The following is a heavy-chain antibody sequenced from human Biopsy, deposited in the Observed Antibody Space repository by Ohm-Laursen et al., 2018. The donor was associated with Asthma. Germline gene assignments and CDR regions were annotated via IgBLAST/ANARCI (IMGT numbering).Heavy chain of an antibody. CDR1: GYTFIHFS. CDR3: ARTYYDFLTGQVNDAFAL. V-gene: IGHV1-3*01. CDR2: INAGDGNT. J-gene: IGHJ3*01. Sequence: GPSVKASCNASGYTFIHFSIHWVRQAPGQRLELMGLINAGDGNTKYSQKFQGRVTITRDTSASTAYMDLRSLRSEDTAMYYCARTYYDFLTGQVNDAFALWGQGTMVTVSS. D-gene: IGHD3-9*01.